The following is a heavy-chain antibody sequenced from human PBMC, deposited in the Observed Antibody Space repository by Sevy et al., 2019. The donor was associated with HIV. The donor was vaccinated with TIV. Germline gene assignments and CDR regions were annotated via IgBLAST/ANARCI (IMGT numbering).Heavy chain of an antibody. D-gene: IGHD2-8*01. CDR3: ARVPRRYCTNGVCYTAFWFDP. J-gene: IGHJ5*02. CDR2: ISAYNGNT. Sequence: ASVKVSCKASGYTFTSYGISWVRQAPGQGLEWMGWISAYNGNTNYAQTLQGRVTMTTDTSTSTAYMELRSLRSDDTAVYYCARVPRRYCTNGVCYTAFWFDPWGQGTLVTVSS. CDR1: GYTFTSYG. V-gene: IGHV1-18*01.